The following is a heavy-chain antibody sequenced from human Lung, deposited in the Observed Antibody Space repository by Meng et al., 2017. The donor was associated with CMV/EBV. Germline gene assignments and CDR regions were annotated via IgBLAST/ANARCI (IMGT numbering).Heavy chain of an antibody. J-gene: IGHJ6*04. V-gene: IGHV3-30*02. D-gene: IGHD3-9*01. CDR2: IRYDGSNK. Sequence: GGSLRLXCAASGFTFSSYGMHWVRQAPGKGLEWVAFIRYDGSNKYYADSVKGRFTISRDNSKNTLYLQMNSLRAEDTSVYYCAKPPGLVGYYYGMDVCGEEAXLTVSS. CDR3: AKPPGLVGYYYGMDV. CDR1: GFTFSSYG.